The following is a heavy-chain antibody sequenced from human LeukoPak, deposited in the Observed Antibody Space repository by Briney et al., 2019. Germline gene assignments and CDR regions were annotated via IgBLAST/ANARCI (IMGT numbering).Heavy chain of an antibody. D-gene: IGHD1-14*01. Sequence: ASVKVSCKASGYTFSSYYMHWVRQAPGQGLEWMGIINPSAGSTSYAQKFQGRVSMTRDTSTTTVYMELSSLRSEDTAVYYCARSTGGLDYWGQGTLVIVSS. CDR1: GYTFSSYY. CDR3: ARSTGGLDY. J-gene: IGHJ4*02. CDR2: INPSAGST. V-gene: IGHV1-46*01.